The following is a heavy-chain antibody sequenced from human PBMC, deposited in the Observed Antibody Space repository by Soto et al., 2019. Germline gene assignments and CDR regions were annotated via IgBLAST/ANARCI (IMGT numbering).Heavy chain of an antibody. J-gene: IGHJ6*02. Sequence: PGGSLRLSCVASGFSFRTHTLVWVRQAPGKGLEWVSYISTGGTYLEYAHSVKGRFTISRDDAADSVSLQKDRLKGDDTAVYYCVKGGKYSTSPYGMAVRGQGTTGTISS. CDR2: ISTGGTYL. D-gene: IGHD2-2*01. CDR1: GFSFRTHT. CDR3: VKGGKYSTSPYGMAV. V-gene: IGHV3-21*06.